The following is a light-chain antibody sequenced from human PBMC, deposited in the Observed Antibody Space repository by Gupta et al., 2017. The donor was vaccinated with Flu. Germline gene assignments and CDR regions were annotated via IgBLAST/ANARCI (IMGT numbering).Light chain of an antibody. CDR1: QNINKY. V-gene: IGKV1-39*01. Sequence: DIQMTQSPSSLSASVGDRVTITCQARQNINKYVNWYQQKPGKAPKLMIFAASSLQSGVPSRFSGSGSGTDFTSTSSSLQPEDFAAYYCQQTYTTPQTFGPGTKVDLK. J-gene: IGKJ3*01. CDR2: AAS. CDR3: QQTYTTPQT.